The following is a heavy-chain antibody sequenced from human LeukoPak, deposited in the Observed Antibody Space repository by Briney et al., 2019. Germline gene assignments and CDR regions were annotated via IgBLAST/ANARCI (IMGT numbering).Heavy chain of an antibody. CDR3: ARYGSGWYFDS. CDR1: GFTFSNYE. Sequence: GGSLRLSCAASGFTFSNYEMYWVRQAPGKGLEWVSYISGTTTYIYYADSVKGRFTIPRDNAKNSLYLQMNSLGAEDTAVYFCARYGSGWYFDSWGQGTLVTVSS. D-gene: IGHD6-19*01. V-gene: IGHV3-21*01. CDR2: ISGTTTYI. J-gene: IGHJ4*02.